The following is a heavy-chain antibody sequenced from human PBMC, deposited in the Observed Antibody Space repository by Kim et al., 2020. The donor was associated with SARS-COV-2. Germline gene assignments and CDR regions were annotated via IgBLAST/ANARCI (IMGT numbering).Heavy chain of an antibody. CDR2: IDPSDSYT. D-gene: IGHD4-17*01. CDR1: GYSFTSYW. J-gene: IGHJ6*02. CDR3: ARLDFEDYGGNSFYYYYYGMDV. Sequence: GESLKISCKGSGYSFTSYWISWVRQMPGKGLEWMGRIDPSDSYTNYSPSFQGHVTISADKSISTAYLQWSSLKASDTAMYYCARLDFEDYGGNSFYYYYYGMDVWGQGTTVTVSS. V-gene: IGHV5-10-1*01.